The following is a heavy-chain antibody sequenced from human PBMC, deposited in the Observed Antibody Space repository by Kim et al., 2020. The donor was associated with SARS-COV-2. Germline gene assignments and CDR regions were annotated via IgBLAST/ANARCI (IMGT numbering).Heavy chain of an antibody. CDR3: AKAGGSGPTFYLNY. J-gene: IGHJ4*02. CDR1: GFSFADYD. Sequence: GGSLRLSCVASGFSFADYDMQWVRQAPGKGLEWVSGISWNSGSIGYADSVKGRFTISRDNAKNSLYLQMNSLRAEDTAFYYCAKAGGSGPTFYLNYWGQGTLVTVSS. D-gene: IGHD3-16*01. V-gene: IGHV3-9*01. CDR2: ISWNSGSI.